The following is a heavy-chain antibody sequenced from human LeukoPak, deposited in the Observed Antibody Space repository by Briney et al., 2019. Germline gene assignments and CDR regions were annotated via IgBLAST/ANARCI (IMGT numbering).Heavy chain of an antibody. CDR1: GSTFSSYW. D-gene: IGHD6-19*01. CDR2: IKQDGNEK. J-gene: IGHJ4*02. CDR3: ATISSGWAFDY. Sequence: GGSLRLSCAASGSTFSSYWMSWVRQAPGKGLEWVANIKQDGNEKYYVDSVKGRFTISRDNAKNSLYLQMNSLRAEDTAVYYCATISSGWAFDYWGQGTLVTVSS. V-gene: IGHV3-7*01.